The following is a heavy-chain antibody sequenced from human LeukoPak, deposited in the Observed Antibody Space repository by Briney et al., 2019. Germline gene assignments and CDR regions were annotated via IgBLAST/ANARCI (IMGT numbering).Heavy chain of an antibody. CDR1: EYIFTGYY. D-gene: IGHD3-22*01. J-gene: IGHJ4*02. V-gene: IGHV1-2*02. CDR3: ASQPYYFDSSGYYDF. CDR2: INPNTGGT. Sequence: ASVKVSCKASEYIFTGYYMHWVRQAPGQGLEWMGWINPNTGGTNYAQKFQGRVTMTRDTSISTTYMELSRLRSDDTAVYYCASQPYYFDSSGYYDFWGQGTLVTVSS.